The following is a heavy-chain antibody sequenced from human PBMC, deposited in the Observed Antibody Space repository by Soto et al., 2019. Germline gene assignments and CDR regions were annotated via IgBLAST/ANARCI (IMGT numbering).Heavy chain of an antibody. CDR3: AHSNYRYNCNGSNDY. CDR1: GFSLSTSGVG. J-gene: IGHJ4*02. Sequence: QITLKESGPSLVKPTQTLTLTCTFSGFSLSTSGVGVGWIRQPRGKALEWLALIYWDDDKRYSPSLKSRLTITKDTSKNHVVLTMTNMDPVDTATYYCAHSNYRYNCNGSNDYWGQGTLVTVSS. V-gene: IGHV2-5*02. D-gene: IGHD1-1*01. CDR2: IYWDDDK.